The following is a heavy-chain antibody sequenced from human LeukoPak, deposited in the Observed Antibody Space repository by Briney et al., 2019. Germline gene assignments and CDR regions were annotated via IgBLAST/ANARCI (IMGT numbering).Heavy chain of an antibody. V-gene: IGHV3-7*01. CDR2: VNQDGSAK. CDR3: AREERAYYYDSSGYPDY. D-gene: IGHD3-22*01. Sequence: GGSLRLSCAASGFTFSSYGMHWVRQAPGKGLEWVANVNQDGSAKYYVDSVKGRFTISRDNAKNSLYLQMNSLRAEDTAVYYCAREERAYYYDSSGYPDYWGQGALVTVSS. CDR1: GFTFSSYG. J-gene: IGHJ4*02.